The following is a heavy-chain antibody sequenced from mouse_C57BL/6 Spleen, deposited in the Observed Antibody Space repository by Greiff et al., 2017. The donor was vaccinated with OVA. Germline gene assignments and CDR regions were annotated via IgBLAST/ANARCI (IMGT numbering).Heavy chain of an antibody. J-gene: IGHJ4*01. Sequence: VQLKQSGAELVRPGASVKLSCTASGFNIKDYYMHWVKQRPEQGLEWIGRIDPEDGDTEYAPKFQGKATMTADTSSNTAYLQLSSLTSEDTAVYYCTTGGTTVSEAMDYWGQGTSVTVSS. CDR2: IDPEDGDT. CDR1: GFNIKDYY. D-gene: IGHD1-1*01. CDR3: TTGGTTVSEAMDY. V-gene: IGHV14-1*01.